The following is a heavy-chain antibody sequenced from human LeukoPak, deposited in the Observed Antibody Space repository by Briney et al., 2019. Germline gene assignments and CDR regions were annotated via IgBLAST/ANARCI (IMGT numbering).Heavy chain of an antibody. V-gene: IGHV4-34*01. CDR2: INHSGST. CDR3: ARGGDSSNWYYFDY. J-gene: IGHJ4*02. CDR1: GGSFSGYY. Sequence: SETLSLTCAVYGGSFSGYYWSWIRQPPGKGLEWIGEINHSGSTNYNPSLKSRVTISVDTSKNQFSLKLSSVTAADTAVYYCARGGDSSNWYYFDYWGQGTLVTVSS. D-gene: IGHD6-13*01.